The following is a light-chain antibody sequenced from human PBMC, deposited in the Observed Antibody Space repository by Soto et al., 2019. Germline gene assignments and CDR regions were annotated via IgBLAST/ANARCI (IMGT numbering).Light chain of an antibody. J-gene: IGLJ1*01. Sequence: SYELTQPPSVSVAPGKTARITCGGNNIGRKSVHWYQQKPGQAPVLVIYYDSDRPTGIPERFSGSNSGNTATLTISRVEAGDEADYYCQVWDSSSDHPGYVFGTGTKLTVL. V-gene: IGLV3-21*04. CDR3: QVWDSSSDHPGYV. CDR2: YDS. CDR1: NIGRKS.